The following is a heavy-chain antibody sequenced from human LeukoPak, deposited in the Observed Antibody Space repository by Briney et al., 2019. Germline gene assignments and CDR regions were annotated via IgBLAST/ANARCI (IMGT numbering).Heavy chain of an antibody. Sequence: GGSLRLSCAVSGFTFDIAWMNWVRQAPGEGLEWVGRIKSKNDGAATDYAAPVRGRFTISTDDSKNTLYLQMNSLKTEATAVYYCVTRDAYKPRYFMDVWGKGTTVTVSS. J-gene: IGHJ6*03. CDR3: VTRDAYKPRYFMDV. V-gene: IGHV3-15*01. CDR1: GFTFDIAW. CDR2: IKSKNDGAAT. D-gene: IGHD5-24*01.